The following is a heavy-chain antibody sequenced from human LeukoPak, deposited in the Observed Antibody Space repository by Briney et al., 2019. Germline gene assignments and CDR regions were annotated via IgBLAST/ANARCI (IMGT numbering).Heavy chain of an antibody. Sequence: ETLSLTCTVSGGSISSYYWSWVRQAPGKGLEWVSVIYSGGSTSYADSVKGRFTISRDNSKNTLYLQMNSLRAEDTAVYYCASDYRRDGYELVHWGQGTLVTVSS. CDR2: IYSGGST. J-gene: IGHJ4*02. V-gene: IGHV3-53*01. CDR3: ASDYRRDGYELVH. D-gene: IGHD5-24*01. CDR1: GGSISSYY.